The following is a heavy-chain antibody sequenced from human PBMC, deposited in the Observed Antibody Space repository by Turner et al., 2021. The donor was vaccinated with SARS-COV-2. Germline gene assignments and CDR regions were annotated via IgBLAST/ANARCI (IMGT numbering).Heavy chain of an antibody. J-gene: IGHJ4*02. CDR2: FDPEDVKT. D-gene: IGHD2-21*02. Sequence: QVQPVQSGAEVKKPGASVKVSCKVSGYTLTELSMHWVRQAPGKGLECMGGFDPEDVKTIYAQKFQGRVTMTEDTSTDTAYMELSSLRSEDTAVYYCATGYAYCGGDCSIDYWGQGTLVTVSS. CDR3: ATGYAYCGGDCSIDY. V-gene: IGHV1-24*01. CDR1: GYTLTELS.